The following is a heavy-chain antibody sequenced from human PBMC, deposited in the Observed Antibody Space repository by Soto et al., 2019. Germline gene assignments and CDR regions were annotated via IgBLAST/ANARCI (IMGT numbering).Heavy chain of an antibody. Sequence: GGSLRLSCAASGFTFSSYGMHWVRQAPGKGLEWVAVISYDGSNKYYADSVKGRFTISRDNSKNTLYLQMNSLRAEDTAVYYCAKVGAARPTHYYCYGMDVWGQGTTVTVSS. CDR3: AKVGAARPTHYYCYGMDV. J-gene: IGHJ6*02. CDR2: ISYDGSNK. CDR1: GFTFSSYG. D-gene: IGHD6-6*01. V-gene: IGHV3-30*18.